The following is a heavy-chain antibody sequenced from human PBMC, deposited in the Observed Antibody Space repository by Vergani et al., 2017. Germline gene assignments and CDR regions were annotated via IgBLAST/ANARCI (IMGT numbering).Heavy chain of an antibody. CDR1: GFTFSSYS. CDR3: ARDSKYSGSYSRWYYGMDV. CDR2: ISTTSDTI. D-gene: IGHD1-26*01. Sequence: DVQLVESGGDLVQPGGSLRLSCAASGFTFSSYSMNWVRQAPGKGLEWISYISTTSDTIYYADSVRGRFTISRDNAKNSLYLQMNSLRAEDTAVYYCARDSKYSGSYSRWYYGMDVWGQGTTVTVSS. V-gene: IGHV3-48*01. J-gene: IGHJ6*02.